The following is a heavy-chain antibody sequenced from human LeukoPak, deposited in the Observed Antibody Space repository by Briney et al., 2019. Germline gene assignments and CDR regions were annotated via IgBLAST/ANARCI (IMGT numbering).Heavy chain of an antibody. J-gene: IGHJ5*02. V-gene: IGHV5-51*01. Sequence: TGESLKISCKGSGYSFTSYWIGWVRQMPGKGLEWMGIIYPGDSDTRYSPSFQGQVTISADKSISTAYLQWSSLKASDTAMYYCARHTGWQWQAGGWFDPWGQGTLVTVSS. CDR2: IYPGDSDT. CDR3: ARHTGWQWQAGGWFDP. CDR1: GYSFTSYW. D-gene: IGHD6-19*01.